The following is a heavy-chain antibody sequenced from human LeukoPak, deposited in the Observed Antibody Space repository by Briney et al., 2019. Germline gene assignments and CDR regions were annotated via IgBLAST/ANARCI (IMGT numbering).Heavy chain of an antibody. Sequence: SETLSLTCTVPGDSISSSTYYWGWIRQPPGKGLEWIGSIYHSGDTYYNPSLESRVTISVDMSANHISLKLTSVTAADTAVYYCAREGGPYRPLDHSGQGTLVTVSS. CDR3: AREGGPYRPLDH. CDR1: GDSISSSTYY. J-gene: IGHJ4*02. CDR2: IYHSGDT. V-gene: IGHV4-39*07.